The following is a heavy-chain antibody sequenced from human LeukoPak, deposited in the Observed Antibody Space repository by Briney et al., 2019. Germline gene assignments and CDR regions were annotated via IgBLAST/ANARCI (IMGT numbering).Heavy chain of an antibody. CDR1: GFSISTYW. V-gene: IGHV3-74*01. CDR3: SPAIIGY. CDR2: INPDGSTT. Sequence: GGSLRLSCAASGFSISTYWIHWVRQAPGKGLVWVSRINPDGSTTYYADSVKGRITISRDNAKNTLYLQMNSLRAEDTAVYYSSPAIIGYWGQGTLVTVSS. D-gene: IGHD2-21*02. J-gene: IGHJ4*02.